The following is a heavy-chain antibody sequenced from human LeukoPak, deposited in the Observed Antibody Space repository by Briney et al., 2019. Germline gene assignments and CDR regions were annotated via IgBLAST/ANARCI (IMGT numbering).Heavy chain of an antibody. CDR3: ARDSGEPLIRAFDI. V-gene: IGHV1-46*01. Sequence: ASVKVSCKASGYTFTSYYMHWVRQAPGQGLEWMGIINPSGGSTGYAQQFQGRLTTTRDTSTSTVYMELSSLRSEDTAVYYCARDSGEPLIRAFDIWGQGTMVTVSS. D-gene: IGHD1-14*01. CDR1: GYTFTSYY. J-gene: IGHJ3*02. CDR2: INPSGGST.